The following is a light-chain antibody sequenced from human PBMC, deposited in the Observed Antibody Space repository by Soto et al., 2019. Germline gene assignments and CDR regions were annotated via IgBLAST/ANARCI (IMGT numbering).Light chain of an antibody. CDR2: DVS. CDR1: SSDVCGYNY. Sequence: QSALTQPDCVSGSPGQSITISCTGTSSDVCGYNYVSWYQQHPGKAPKFMIYDVSNRPSGVSTRFSGSKSGNTASLTISGLQAEDEADYYCNSYTTSNTRQIVFGTGTKVTVL. V-gene: IGLV2-14*01. CDR3: NSYTTSNTRQIV. J-gene: IGLJ1*01.